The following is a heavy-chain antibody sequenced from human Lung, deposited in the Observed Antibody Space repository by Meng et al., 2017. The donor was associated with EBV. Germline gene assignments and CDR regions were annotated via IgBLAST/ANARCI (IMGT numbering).Heavy chain of an antibody. Sequence: QVERVLSGSELKKPGASVKVSCKASGYTFTSYAMNWVRQATGQGLEWMGWINTNAGNPTYAQGFTGRFVFSLDTSVSTAYLQISSLKAEDTAVYYCARDKIAVAGITGDYWGQGTLVTVSS. D-gene: IGHD6-19*01. CDR1: GYTFTSYA. CDR2: INTNAGNP. CDR3: ARDKIAVAGITGDY. J-gene: IGHJ4*02. V-gene: IGHV7-4-1*02.